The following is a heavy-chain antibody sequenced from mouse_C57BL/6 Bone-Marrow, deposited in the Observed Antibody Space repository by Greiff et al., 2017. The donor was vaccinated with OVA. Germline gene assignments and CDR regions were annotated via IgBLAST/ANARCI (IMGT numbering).Heavy chain of an antibody. CDR3: ASSMMVKYFDV. Sequence: EVQLQQSGPELVKPGASVKISCKASGYSFTGYYMNWVKQSPEKSLEWIGEINPSTGGTTYNQKFKAKATLTADKSSSTAYMQLKSLTSEDSAVHYCASSMMVKYFDVWGTGTTVTVSS. CDR1: GYSFTGYY. J-gene: IGHJ1*03. V-gene: IGHV1-42*01. D-gene: IGHD2-3*01. CDR2: INPSTGGT.